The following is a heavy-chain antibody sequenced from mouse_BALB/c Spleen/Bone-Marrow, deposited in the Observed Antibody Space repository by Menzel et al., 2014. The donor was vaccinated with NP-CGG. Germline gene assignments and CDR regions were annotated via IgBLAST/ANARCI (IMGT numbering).Heavy chain of an antibody. V-gene: IGHV3-2*02. J-gene: IGHJ4*01. D-gene: IGHD4-1*01. CDR1: GYSITSDYS. CDR3: SHWAYYYAMDY. CDR2: ISYSGST. Sequence: EVKLEESGPGLVKPSQSLSLTCTVTGYSITSDYSWNWIRQFPGNKLEWMGYISYSGSTSYNPSLKGRISITRDTSKNQFFLQLNSVTTEDTATYYCSHWAYYYAMDYWGQGTSVTVSS.